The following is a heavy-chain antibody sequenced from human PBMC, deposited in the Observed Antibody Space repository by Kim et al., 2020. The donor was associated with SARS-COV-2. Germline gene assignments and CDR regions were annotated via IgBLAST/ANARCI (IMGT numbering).Heavy chain of an antibody. J-gene: IGHJ4*02. V-gene: IGHV4-30-4*01. CDR2: IYYSGST. D-gene: IGHD1-26*01. Sequence: SETLSLTCTVSGGSISSGDHYWSWIRQPPGKGLEWIGYIYYSGSTYYKPSLKSRVTMSVDTSKNQFSLKLSSVTAADTAVYYCATHSAIQSYFDDWGQGTLVTVSS. CDR1: GGSISSGDHY. CDR3: ATHSAIQSYFDD.